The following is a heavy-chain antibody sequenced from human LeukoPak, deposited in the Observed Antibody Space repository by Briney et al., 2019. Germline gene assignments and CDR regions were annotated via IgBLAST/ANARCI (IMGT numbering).Heavy chain of an antibody. CDR3: ARDWQQLPPDY. V-gene: IGHV1-2*02. CDR2: INPNSGGT. CDR1: GYTFTSYA. D-gene: IGHD6-13*01. J-gene: IGHJ4*02. Sequence: GASVKVSCKASGYTFTSYAISWVRQAPGQGLEWMGWINPNSGGTNYAQKFQGRVTMTRDTSISTAYMELSRLRSDDTAVYYCARDWQQLPPDYWGQGTLVTVSS.